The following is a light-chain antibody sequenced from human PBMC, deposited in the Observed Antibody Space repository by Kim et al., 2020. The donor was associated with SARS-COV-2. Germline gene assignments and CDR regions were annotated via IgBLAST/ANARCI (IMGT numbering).Light chain of an antibody. Sequence: DVQMTQSPSSLSATVGDRVTISCRASQSISNYLHWYQQKPGKAPKLLIYTASSRQSGAPSRFSASGSGTDFTLTINDLQPEDFATYHCQQSYIAPYTFGPGTKLEI. J-gene: IGKJ2*01. CDR2: TAS. CDR3: QQSYIAPYT. CDR1: QSISNY. V-gene: IGKV1-39*01.